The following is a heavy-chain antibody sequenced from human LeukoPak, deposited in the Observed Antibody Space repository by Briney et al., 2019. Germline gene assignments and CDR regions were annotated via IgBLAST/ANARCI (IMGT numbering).Heavy chain of an antibody. CDR2: IHYTGST. J-gene: IGHJ4*02. Sequence: SETLSLTCTVSGGSIRSYYWSWIRQPPGKGLEWIGYIHYTGSTNYNPSLKSRVTISVDTSKNQFPLQLSSVTAADTAVYFCARHSSSWYPDYWGQGTLVTVSS. CDR1: GGSIRSYY. CDR3: ARHSSSWYPDY. V-gene: IGHV4-59*08. D-gene: IGHD6-13*01.